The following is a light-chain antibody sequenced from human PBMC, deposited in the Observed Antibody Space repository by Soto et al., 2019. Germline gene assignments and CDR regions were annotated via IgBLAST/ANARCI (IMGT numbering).Light chain of an antibody. Sequence: QSALTQPASVSGSPGQSITISCTGTGSDVGAYNYVSWYQQHPGRAPKLMIFEVTNRPSGISNRLSGSKSGNTASLTISGLQPEDEAHYYCASFTTSNHVVFGGGTKVTVL. V-gene: IGLV2-14*01. CDR1: GSDVGAYNY. CDR3: ASFTTSNHVV. J-gene: IGLJ2*01. CDR2: EVT.